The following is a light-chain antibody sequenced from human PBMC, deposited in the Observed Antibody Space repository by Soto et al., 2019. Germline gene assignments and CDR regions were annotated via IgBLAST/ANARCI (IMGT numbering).Light chain of an antibody. Sequence: EIVLTQSPGTLSLSPGERSTLSSSFSQSVSSSYLACYRQRPGQAPRLPIYGPSSRATGIPDRFSGSGSGTDFTLTISRLEPEDFAVYYCQQYGSSPLTFGGGTKVDI. J-gene: IGKJ4*01. CDR1: QSVSSSY. V-gene: IGKV3-20*01. CDR2: GPS. CDR3: QQYGSSPLT.